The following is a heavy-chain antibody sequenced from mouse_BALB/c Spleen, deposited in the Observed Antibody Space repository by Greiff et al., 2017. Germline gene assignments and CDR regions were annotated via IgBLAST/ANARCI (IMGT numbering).Heavy chain of an antibody. CDR3: ARQRITTVALDY. V-gene: IGHV5-12-2*01. CDR2: ISNGGGST. CDR1: GFTFSSYT. Sequence: EVKLMESGGGLVQPGGSLKLSCAASGFTFSSYTMSWVRQTPEKRLEWVAYISNGGGSTYYPDTVKGRFTISRDNAKNTLYLQMSSLKSEDTAMYYCARQRITTVALDYWGQGTTLTVSS. J-gene: IGHJ2*01. D-gene: IGHD1-1*01.